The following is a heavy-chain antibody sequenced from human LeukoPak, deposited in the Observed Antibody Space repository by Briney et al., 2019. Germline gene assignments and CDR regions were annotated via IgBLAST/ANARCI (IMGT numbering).Heavy chain of an antibody. CDR2: ISSSGNTI. D-gene: IGHD4-17*01. V-gene: IGHV3-48*02. CDR3: ARTYGSFDY. J-gene: IGHJ4*02. Sequence: PGRSLRLSCAASGFTFSSYSMNWVRQAPGKGLEWVSFISSSGNTIYHADSVKGRFTISRDNAKNSLYLQMDSLRDEDTAVYYCARTYGSFDYWGQGTLVTVSS. CDR1: GFTFSSYS.